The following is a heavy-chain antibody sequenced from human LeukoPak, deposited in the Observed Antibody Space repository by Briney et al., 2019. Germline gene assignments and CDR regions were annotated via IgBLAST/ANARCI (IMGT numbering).Heavy chain of an antibody. CDR1: GFTFSNAW. D-gene: IGHD2-8*01. CDR2: IKSKTDGGTT. CDR3: ARDQKDIVLMVYAIGFDY. V-gene: IGHV3-15*05. Sequence: GSLRLSCAASGFTFSNAWMSWVRQAPGKGLEWVGRIKSKTDGGTTDYAAPVKGRFTISRDDSKNTLYLQMNSLRAEDTAVYYCARDQKDIVLMVYAIGFDYWGQGTLVTVSS. J-gene: IGHJ4*02.